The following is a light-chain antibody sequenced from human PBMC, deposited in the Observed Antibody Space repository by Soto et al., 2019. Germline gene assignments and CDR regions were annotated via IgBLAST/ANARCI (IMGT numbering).Light chain of an antibody. Sequence: EFVLTQSPGKLSLSPGERATLSCRASQSISSSFLAWYQQKPGQAPRLLIYGASSRGTGIQDRFSGSGSGTDFTLNISSLEPADLAVYYCPQYGSSPPLTFGGGNKVEIK. CDR1: QSISSSF. CDR2: GAS. CDR3: PQYGSSPPLT. V-gene: IGKV3-20*01. J-gene: IGKJ4*01.